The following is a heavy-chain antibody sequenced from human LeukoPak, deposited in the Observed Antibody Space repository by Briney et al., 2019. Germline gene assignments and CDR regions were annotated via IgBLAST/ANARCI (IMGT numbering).Heavy chain of an antibody. V-gene: IGHV1-18*01. CDR1: GYTFTSYG. CDR2: ISAYNGNT. Sequence: ASVKVSCKASGYTFTSYGISWVRQAPGQGLEWMGWISAYNGNTNYAQKLQGRVTMTRDTSTSTVYMELSSLRSEDTAVYYCARSCSSTSCYTSEGNWFDPWGQGTLVTVSS. D-gene: IGHD2-2*02. CDR3: ARSCSSTSCYTSEGNWFDP. J-gene: IGHJ5*02.